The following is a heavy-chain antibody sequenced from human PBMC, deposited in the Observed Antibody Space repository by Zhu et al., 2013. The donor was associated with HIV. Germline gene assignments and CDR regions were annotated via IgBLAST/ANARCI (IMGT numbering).Heavy chain of an antibody. CDR1: GFTFSSYA. CDR2: ISYDGSNK. V-gene: IGHV3-30-3*01. J-gene: IGHJ6*02. D-gene: IGHD4-17*01. CDR3: AKGSLYGDFGYYVMDV. Sequence: VQLVESGGGVVQPGRSLRLSCAASGFTFSSYAMHWVRQAPGKGLEWVAVISYDGSNKYYADSVKGRFTISRDNSKNTLYLQMNSLRAEDTAVYYCAKGSLYGDFGYYVMDVWGQGTTVTVSS.